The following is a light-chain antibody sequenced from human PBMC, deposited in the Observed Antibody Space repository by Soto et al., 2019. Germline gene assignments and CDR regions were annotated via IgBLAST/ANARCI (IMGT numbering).Light chain of an antibody. CDR1: QSVNSY. CDR3: QQRSNWPIFT. Sequence: EIVLTQSPATLSLSPGERATLSCRASQSVNSYLAWYQQKPGQAPRLLIYDASNRVTGIPARFSGSGSGTDFTLAISSLEPEDFAVYYCQQRSNWPIFTFGPGTKVDSK. CDR2: DAS. V-gene: IGKV3-11*01. J-gene: IGKJ3*01.